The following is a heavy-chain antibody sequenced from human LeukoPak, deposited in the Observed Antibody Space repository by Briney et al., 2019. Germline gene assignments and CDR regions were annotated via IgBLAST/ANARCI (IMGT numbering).Heavy chain of an antibody. J-gene: IGHJ6*02. CDR2: IYSGGST. V-gene: IGHV3-53*01. Sequence: GGSLRLSCAASGFTVSSNYMSWVRQAPGEGLEWVSVIYSGGSTYYADSVKGRFTISRDNSKNTLYLQMNSLRAEDTAVYYCARDLNYYYGMDVWGQGTTVTVSS. CDR1: GFTVSSNY. CDR3: ARDLNYYYGMDV.